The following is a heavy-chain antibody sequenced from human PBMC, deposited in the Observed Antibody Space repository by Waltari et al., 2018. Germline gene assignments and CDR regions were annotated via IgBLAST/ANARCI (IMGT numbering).Heavy chain of an antibody. Sequence: EVQLVASGGASVQPGGSPKLPWSTPGLIFSDFVILWVRQAPGKGPEWVGRIRSRTKGDATAYSPSVEGRFTISRDDSKNAVYLQMNSLNTDDTAVYYCIRPFELGIDWGQGTLVTVSS. J-gene: IGHJ4*02. CDR3: IRPFELGID. V-gene: IGHV3-73*01. D-gene: IGHD7-27*01. CDR1: GLIFSDFV. CDR2: IRSRTKGDAT.